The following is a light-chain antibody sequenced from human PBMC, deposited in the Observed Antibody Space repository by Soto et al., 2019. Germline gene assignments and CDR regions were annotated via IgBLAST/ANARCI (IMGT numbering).Light chain of an antibody. J-gene: IGKJ3*01. CDR2: WAS. CDR3: QQYYSIPLT. Sequence: DIVMTQSPDSLAVSLGERATINCKSSQSILYSSKNKNYLAWYQQKPGQPPKLLIYWASTRESGVPDRFSGSGSGTDFTLTISRLQAEDVAVYYCQQYYSIPLTVGPGTKVDFK. V-gene: IGKV4-1*01. CDR1: QSILYSSKNKNY.